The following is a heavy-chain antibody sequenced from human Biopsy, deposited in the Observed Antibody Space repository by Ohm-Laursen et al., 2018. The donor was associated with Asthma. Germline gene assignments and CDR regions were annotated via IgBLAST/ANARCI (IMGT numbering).Heavy chain of an antibody. CDR2: IMAVFGTT. V-gene: IGHV1-69*13. Sequence: SVKVSCNAPGGTFSNFAISWVRQAPGQGLEWLGGIMAVFGTTNYAQKFQGRVTITADESTSTAYMEVTSLRSEDTAMYYCARCQVGYSSGWALLLKKIYYSGMDVWGQGTAVTVSS. CDR3: ARCQVGYSSGWALLLKKIYYSGMDV. D-gene: IGHD6-19*01. J-gene: IGHJ6*02. CDR1: GGTFSNFA.